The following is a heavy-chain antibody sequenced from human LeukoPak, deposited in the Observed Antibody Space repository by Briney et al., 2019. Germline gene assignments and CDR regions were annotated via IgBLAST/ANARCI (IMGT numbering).Heavy chain of an antibody. Sequence: QPGGSLRLSCAASGFTFSDYAMSWVRQAPGQGLEWVSTLSDDGSGTYYADSGKGQFTISRDNSKNTLFLQINTLRAEDSAVYSCATDRERDPSVYYFVGGQGTLITVSS. D-gene: IGHD3-22*01. J-gene: IGHJ4*02. CDR3: ATDRERDPSVYYFV. CDR2: LSDDGSGT. CDR1: GFTFSDYA. V-gene: IGHV3-23*01.